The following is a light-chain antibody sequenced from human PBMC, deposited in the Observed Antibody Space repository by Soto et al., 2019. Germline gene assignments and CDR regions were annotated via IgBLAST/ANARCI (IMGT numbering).Light chain of an antibody. CDR1: QSISSW. V-gene: IGKV1-5*03. Sequence: DIQMTQSPSTLSASVGDRVTITCRASQSISSWLAWYQQKPGTAPKLLIYKASTLQTWVPSRFSGSGSGTEFTLTISSLQPDDFATYYCQQYNDNWTFGQGTKVEIK. CDR2: KAS. J-gene: IGKJ1*01. CDR3: QQYNDNWT.